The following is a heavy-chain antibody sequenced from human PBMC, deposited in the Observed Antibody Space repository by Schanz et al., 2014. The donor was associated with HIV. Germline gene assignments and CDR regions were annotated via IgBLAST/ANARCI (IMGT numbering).Heavy chain of an antibody. CDR1: GFTFSTYG. CDR3: AKAYCSSTICPPPYYYGMDV. D-gene: IGHD2-2*01. CDR2: ISYDGNSK. J-gene: IGHJ6*02. Sequence: VQLVESGGGLVQPGRSLRLSCAASGFTFSTYGMHWVRQAPGKGLEWVAVISYDGNSKYYADSVQGRFTITRDNSKSTRYLQMNSLRAEDTAVYYCAKAYCSSTICPPPYYYGMDVWGQGTTVIVS. V-gene: IGHV3-30*18.